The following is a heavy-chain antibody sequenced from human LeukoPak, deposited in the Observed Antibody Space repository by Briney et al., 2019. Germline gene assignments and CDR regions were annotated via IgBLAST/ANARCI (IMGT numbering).Heavy chain of an antibody. V-gene: IGHV3-23*01. CDR2: ISGSGGST. D-gene: IGHD5-18*01. CDR3: AKDMGIQLWLSDY. CDR1: GFTFSSYA. Sequence: PGGSLRLSCAASGFTFSSYAMSWVRQAPGKGLEWVSAISGSGGSTYYADSVKGRFTISRDNSKNTLYLQMNSLRAEDPAVYYCAKDMGIQLWLSDYWGQGTLVTVSS. J-gene: IGHJ4*02.